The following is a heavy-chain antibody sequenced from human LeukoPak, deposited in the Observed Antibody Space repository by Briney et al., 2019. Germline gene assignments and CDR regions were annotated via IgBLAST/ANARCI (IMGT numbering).Heavy chain of an antibody. CDR2: MNPNSGNT. CDR3: AINYDSSGYQRIDY. V-gene: IGHV1-8*01. CDR1: GYTFTSYY. J-gene: IGHJ4*02. Sequence: VASVKVSCKASGYTFTSYYINWVRQATGQGLEWMGWMNPNSGNTGYAQKFQGRVTMTRNTSISTAYMELSSLRSEDTAVYYCAINYDSSGYQRIDYWGQGTLVTVSS. D-gene: IGHD3-22*01.